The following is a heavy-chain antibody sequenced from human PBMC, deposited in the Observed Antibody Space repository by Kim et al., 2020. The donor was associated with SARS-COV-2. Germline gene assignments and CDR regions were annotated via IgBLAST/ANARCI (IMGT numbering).Heavy chain of an antibody. Sequence: GGSLRLSCAASGFTFSSYWMSWVRQAPGKGLEWVANIKEDGSDKYYVDSVKGRFTISRDNAKNSLYLQMNSLRAEDTAVYYCARDRWRPAVRAEDVDVWGQGTTVTVSS. CDR2: IKEDGSDK. CDR3: ARDRWRPAVRAEDVDV. CDR1: GFTFSSYW. J-gene: IGHJ6*02. D-gene: IGHD3-10*01. V-gene: IGHV3-7*01.